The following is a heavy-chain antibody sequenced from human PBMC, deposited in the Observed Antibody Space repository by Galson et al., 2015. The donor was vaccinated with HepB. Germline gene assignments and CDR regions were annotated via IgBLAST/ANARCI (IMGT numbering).Heavy chain of an antibody. CDR3: ARAGVPGEYYFDY. Sequence: ETLSLTCTVSGGSISSSSYYWGWIRQPPGKGLEWIGSIYYSGSTYYNPSLKSRVTISVDTSKNQFSLKLSSVTAADTAVYYCARAGVPGEYYFDYWGQGTLVTVSS. CDR1: GGSISSSSYY. CDR2: IYYSGST. V-gene: IGHV4-39*01. J-gene: IGHJ4*02. D-gene: IGHD1-14*01.